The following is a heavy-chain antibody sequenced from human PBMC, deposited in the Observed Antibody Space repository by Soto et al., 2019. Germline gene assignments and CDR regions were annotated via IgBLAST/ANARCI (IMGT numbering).Heavy chain of an antibody. V-gene: IGHV3-48*01. D-gene: IGHD6-13*01. Sequence: PGGSLRLSCAASGFTFSSYSMNWVRQAPGKGLEWVSYISSSSSTINYADSVKGRFTISRDNAKNSLYLQMNSLRAEDTAVYYCARDQSSSWLSGDYWGQGTLVTVSS. CDR2: ISSSSSTI. CDR1: GFTFSSYS. CDR3: ARDQSSSWLSGDY. J-gene: IGHJ4*02.